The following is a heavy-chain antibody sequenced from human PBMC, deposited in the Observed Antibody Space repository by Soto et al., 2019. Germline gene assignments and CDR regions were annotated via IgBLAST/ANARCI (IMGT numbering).Heavy chain of an antibody. V-gene: IGHV3-33*01. D-gene: IGHD3-9*01. J-gene: IGHJ6*02. CDR2: IWYDGSNK. CDR3: AREILRYFDWLPMGYYYGMDV. CDR1: GFTFSSYG. Sequence: PGGSLRLSCAASGFTFSSYGMHWVRQAPGKGLEWVAVIWYDGSNKYYADSVKGRFTISRDNSKNTLYLQMNSLRAEDTAVYYCAREILRYFDWLPMGYYYGMDVWGQGTTVTVSS.